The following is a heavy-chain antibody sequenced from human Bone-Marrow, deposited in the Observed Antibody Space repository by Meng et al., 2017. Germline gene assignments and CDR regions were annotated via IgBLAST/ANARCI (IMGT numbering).Heavy chain of an antibody. CDR1: GYTFTGHY. J-gene: IGHJ4*02. CDR3: VRDEDISAAGYLFGDY. V-gene: IGHV1-2*06. CDR2: INPISDDT. D-gene: IGHD6-13*01. Sequence: QVQLVQSGAEVKNPGASVKVSCKSSGYTFTGHYIYWVRQAPGQGLEWMGRINPISDDTHYAQKFHDRVTMTSDTSISTAYMELSRLRSDDTAVYYCVRDEDISAAGYLFGDYWGQGTLVTVSS.